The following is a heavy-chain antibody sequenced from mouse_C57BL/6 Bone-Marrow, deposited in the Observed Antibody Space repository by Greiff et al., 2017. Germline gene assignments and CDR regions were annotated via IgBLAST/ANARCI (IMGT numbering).Heavy chain of an antibody. CDR2: INPSSGYT. J-gene: IGHJ2*01. CDR1: GYTFTSYT. CDR3: ADGYYVEYYFDY. Sequence: QVQLQQSGAELARPGASVKMSCKASGYTFTSYTMHWVQQRPGQGLEWIGYINPSSGYTKYNQKVKDKATLTADKSSSTAYMQLSSLTSEDSAVYYCADGYYVEYYFDYWGQGTTLTVSS. V-gene: IGHV1-4*01. D-gene: IGHD2-3*01.